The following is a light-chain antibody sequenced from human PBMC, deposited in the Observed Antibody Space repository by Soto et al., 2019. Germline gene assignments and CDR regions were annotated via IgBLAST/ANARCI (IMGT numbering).Light chain of an antibody. CDR3: QQRNAYPVT. J-gene: IGKJ4*01. V-gene: IGKV1-9*01. Sequence: DIQLTQSPSLLSASVGDRVNITCRASQGIGSYLAWYQQKPGKAPNLLIYAASTLQSGVPSRFSGSGSGTEFILTISSLQPEDFATYYCQQRNAYPVTSGGGTKVEIK. CDR2: AAS. CDR1: QGIGSY.